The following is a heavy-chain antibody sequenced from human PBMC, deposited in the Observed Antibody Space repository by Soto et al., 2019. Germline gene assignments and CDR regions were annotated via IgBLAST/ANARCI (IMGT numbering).Heavy chain of an antibody. D-gene: IGHD1-1*01. J-gene: IGHJ4*02. V-gene: IGHV3-30*18. CDR3: AKEGPITNWYFDY. CDR1: GFTFSSYG. Sequence: QVELVESGGGVVQPGRSLRLSCAASGFTFSSYGRHWVGQAPGKGREWVADISYDGNLADYADSVKGRFTISRDNCKNQLYLQMNSLRTEDTAIYYCAKEGPITNWYFDYWGQGTLVTVSS. CDR2: ISYDGNLA.